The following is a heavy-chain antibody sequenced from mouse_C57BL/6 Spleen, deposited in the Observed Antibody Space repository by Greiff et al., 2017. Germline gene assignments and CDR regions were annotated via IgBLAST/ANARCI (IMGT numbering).Heavy chain of an antibody. CDR3: ARRATVVAKGYFDV. V-gene: IGHV1-81*01. Sequence: QVQLKESGAELARPGASVKLSCKASGYTFTSYGISWVKQRTGQGLEWIGEIYPRSGNTYYNVKFKGKATLTADKSSSTAYMELRSLTSEDSAVYFCARRATVVAKGYFDVWGTGTTVTVSS. D-gene: IGHD1-1*01. CDR2: IYPRSGNT. CDR1: GYTFTSYG. J-gene: IGHJ1*03.